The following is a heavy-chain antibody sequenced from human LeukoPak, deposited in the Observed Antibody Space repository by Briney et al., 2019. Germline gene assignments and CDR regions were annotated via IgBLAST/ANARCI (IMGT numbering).Heavy chain of an antibody. V-gene: IGHV3-73*01. CDR1: GFTFSGSA. J-gene: IGHJ5*02. CDR3: ARASTEYAVTDGFDT. Sequence: GGSLRLSCAASGFTFSGSAMHWVRQASGKGLEWVGRVRSRANSYATTYAASVKGRFSISRDDPKNTAFLEMNSLKTEDTAVYYCARASTEYAVTDGFDTWGPGTLVTVSS. D-gene: IGHD4-17*01. CDR2: VRSRANSYAT.